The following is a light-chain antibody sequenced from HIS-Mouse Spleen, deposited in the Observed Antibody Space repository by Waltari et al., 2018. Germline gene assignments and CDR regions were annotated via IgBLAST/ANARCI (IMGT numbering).Light chain of an antibody. V-gene: IGLV2-11*01. Sequence: QSALTQPRSVSGSPGQSVTIPCTVTSSDVGGYNYVSWYQQHPGKSPKLMIYDVSKRPSGVPDRFSGSKSGNTASLTISGLQAEDEADYYCCSYAGSYTWVFGGGTKLTVL. CDR2: DVS. CDR1: SSDVGGYNY. CDR3: CSYAGSYTWV. J-gene: IGLJ3*02.